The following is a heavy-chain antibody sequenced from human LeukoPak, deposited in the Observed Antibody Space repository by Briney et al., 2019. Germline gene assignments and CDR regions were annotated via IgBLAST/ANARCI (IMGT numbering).Heavy chain of an antibody. V-gene: IGHV3-21*04. CDR3: ASAYCTNGVCYAHAFDI. D-gene: IGHD2-8*01. J-gene: IGHJ3*02. CDR1: GFTFSSYS. Sequence: GGSLRLSCAASGFTFSSYSMNWVRQAPGKGLEWVSSISSSSSYIYYADSVKGRFTISRDNAKNSLYLQMNSLRAEDTAVYYCASAYCTNGVCYAHAFDIWGQGTMVTVSS. CDR2: ISSSSSYI.